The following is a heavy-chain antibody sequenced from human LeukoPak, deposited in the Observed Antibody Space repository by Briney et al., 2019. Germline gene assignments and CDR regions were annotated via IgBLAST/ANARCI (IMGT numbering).Heavy chain of an antibody. CDR2: IYYSGST. D-gene: IGHD5-18*01. V-gene: IGHV4-59*01. Sequence: SETLSLTCTVSGGSISSYYWSWIRQPAGKGLEWIGYIYYSGSTNYNPSLKSRVTISVDTSKNQFSLKLSSVTAADTAVYYCARARLRGYRDPYSYYYYMDVWGKGTTVTISS. CDR3: ARARLRGYRDPYSYYYYMDV. J-gene: IGHJ6*03. CDR1: GGSISSYY.